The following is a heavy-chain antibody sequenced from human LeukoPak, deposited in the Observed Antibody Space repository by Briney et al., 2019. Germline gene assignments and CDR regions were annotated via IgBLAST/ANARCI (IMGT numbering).Heavy chain of an antibody. V-gene: IGHV4-34*01. Sequence: PSETLSLTCAVYGGSFSGYYWSWIRQPPGKGLEWIGEINHSGSTNYNPSLKSRVTISVDTSKNQFSLKLSSVTAADTAVYYCARQTHELNLGGVEPWGQGTLVTVSS. CDR1: GGSFSGYY. J-gene: IGHJ5*02. D-gene: IGHD3-16*01. CDR2: INHSGST. CDR3: ARQTHELNLGGVEP.